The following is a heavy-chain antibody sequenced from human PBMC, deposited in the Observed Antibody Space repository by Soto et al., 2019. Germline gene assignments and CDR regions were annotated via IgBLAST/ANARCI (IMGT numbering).Heavy chain of an antibody. CDR1: GFTFSSYA. CDR2: ISGSGGST. D-gene: IGHD4-17*01. V-gene: IGHV3-23*01. Sequence: GGSLRLSCAASGFTFSSYAMSWVRQAPGKGLEWVSAISGSGGSTYYADSVKGRFTISRDNSKNTLYLQMNSLRAEDTAVYYCATEPPDYHINFYGMDVWGQGTTVTVSS. J-gene: IGHJ6*02. CDR3: ATEPPDYHINFYGMDV.